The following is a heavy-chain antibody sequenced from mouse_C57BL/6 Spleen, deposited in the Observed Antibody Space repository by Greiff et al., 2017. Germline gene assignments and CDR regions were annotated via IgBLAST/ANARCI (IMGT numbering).Heavy chain of an antibody. Sequence: VQLQQPGAELVKPGASVKMSCKASGYTFTSYWITWVKQRPGQGLEWIGDIYPGSGSTNYNEKFKSKATLTVDTSSSTAYMQLSSLTSEDSAVYYCASIYYDYDVHFDVWGTGTTVTVSS. D-gene: IGHD2-4*01. CDR1: GYTFTSYW. CDR3: ASIYYDYDVHFDV. V-gene: IGHV1-55*01. J-gene: IGHJ1*03. CDR2: IYPGSGST.